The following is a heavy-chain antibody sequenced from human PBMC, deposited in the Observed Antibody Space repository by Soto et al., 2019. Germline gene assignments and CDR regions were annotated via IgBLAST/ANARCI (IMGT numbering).Heavy chain of an antibody. CDR1: GFTFSSFA. CDR3: AKDLIYGYNSGRPFDS. Sequence: EVQLLESGGGLVQPGGSLRLSCAASGFTFSSFAMSWVRQAPGKGLEWVSAIGSRGDSTYYADSVNGRFTISRDNSKNTLYLQMNRLRAEDTAVYYCAKDLIYGYNSGRPFDSWGQGTRVTVSS. CDR2: IGSRGDST. J-gene: IGHJ4*02. V-gene: IGHV3-23*01. D-gene: IGHD6-19*01.